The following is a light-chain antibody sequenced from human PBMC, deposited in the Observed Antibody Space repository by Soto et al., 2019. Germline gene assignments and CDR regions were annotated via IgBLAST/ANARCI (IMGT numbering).Light chain of an antibody. Sequence: EIVLTQSPATLSLSPGERATLSCRASQSVSSYLAWYQQKPGQAPRLLIYDASNRAPGIPARFSGSGSGTDFTLTISSLGPEDFAVYYCQQRSNWPPLFTFGPGTKVDIK. J-gene: IGKJ3*01. CDR3: QQRSNWPPLFT. CDR2: DAS. CDR1: QSVSSY. V-gene: IGKV3-11*01.